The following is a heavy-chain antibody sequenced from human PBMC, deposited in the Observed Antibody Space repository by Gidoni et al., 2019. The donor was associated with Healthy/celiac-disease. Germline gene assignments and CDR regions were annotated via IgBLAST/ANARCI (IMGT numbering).Heavy chain of an antibody. CDR1: GFTLDAYG. J-gene: IGHJ3*02. CDR3: ARTRMITFGGVNDAFDI. V-gene: IGHV3-20*01. D-gene: IGHD3-16*01. Sequence: EVQLVESGGGVVRPGGSLILSCAASGFTLDAYGMSWVRQAPGKGLEWVSGINWNGGSTGYADSVKGRFTISRDNAKNSLYLQMNSLRAEDTALYHCARTRMITFGGVNDAFDIWGQGTMVTVSS. CDR2: INWNGGST.